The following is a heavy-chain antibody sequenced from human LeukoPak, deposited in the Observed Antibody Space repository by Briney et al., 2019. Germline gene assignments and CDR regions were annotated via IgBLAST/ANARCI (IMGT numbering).Heavy chain of an antibody. V-gene: IGHV4-34*01. CDR3: ASPWSGYSFFDY. CDR2: INHSGST. D-gene: IGHD3-3*01. J-gene: IGHJ4*02. CDR1: GGSFSGYY. Sequence: SETLSLTCAVYGGSFSGYYWSWIRQPPGKGLEWIGEINHSGSTNYNPSLKSRVTISVDMSKNQFSLKLSSVTAADTAVYYCASPWSGYSFFDYWGQGTLVTVSS.